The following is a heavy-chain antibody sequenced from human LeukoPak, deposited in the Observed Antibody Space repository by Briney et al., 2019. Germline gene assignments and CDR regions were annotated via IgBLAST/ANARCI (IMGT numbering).Heavy chain of an antibody. D-gene: IGHD1-1*01. Sequence: PSETLSLTCTVCIGSISTYYWSWIRQPAGKGLEWIGRIYTSGGTNYNPSLKSRVTISVDSSKNQFSLKLTSVTAADTAVYYCARGYGSTTLPYYMHVWGKGTTVTVSS. J-gene: IGHJ6*03. V-gene: IGHV4-4*07. CDR2: IYTSGGT. CDR1: IGSISTYY. CDR3: ARGYGSTTLPYYMHV.